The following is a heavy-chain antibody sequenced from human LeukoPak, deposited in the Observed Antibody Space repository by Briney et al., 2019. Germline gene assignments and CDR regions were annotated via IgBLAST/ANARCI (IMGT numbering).Heavy chain of an antibody. CDR3: AKLRQLVLDY. V-gene: IGHV3-23*01. D-gene: IGHD6-6*01. Sequence: GGSLRLSCAASGFTFSSYSMNWVRQAPGKGLEWVSAISGSGGSTYYADSVKGRFTISRDNSKNTLYLQMNSLRAEDTAVYYCAKLRQLVLDYWGQGTLVTVSS. CDR2: ISGSGGST. CDR1: GFTFSSYS. J-gene: IGHJ4*02.